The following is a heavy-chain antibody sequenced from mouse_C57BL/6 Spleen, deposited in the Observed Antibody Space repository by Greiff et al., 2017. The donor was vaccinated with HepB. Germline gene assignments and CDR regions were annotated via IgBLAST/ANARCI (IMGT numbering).Heavy chain of an antibody. J-gene: IGHJ1*03. V-gene: IGHV3-8*01. CDR1: GYSITSDY. Sequence: EVKLMESGPGLAKPSQTLSLTCSVTGYSITSDYWNWVRKFPGNKLEYMGYISYSGSTYYNPSLNSRIPITRDTSKNQYYLQLNSVTTEDTATYYGARSPSDCDGWYFDVWGTGTTVTVSS. CDR3: ARSPSDCDGWYFDV. CDR2: ISYSGST. D-gene: IGHD2-13*01.